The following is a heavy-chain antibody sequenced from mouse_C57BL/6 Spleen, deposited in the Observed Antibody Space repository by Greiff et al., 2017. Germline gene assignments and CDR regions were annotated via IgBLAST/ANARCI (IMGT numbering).Heavy chain of an antibody. CDR3: ARTGRDYYAMDY. CDR2: INPRTGGT. CDR1: GYSFTGYY. D-gene: IGHD4-1*01. V-gene: IGHV1-42*01. J-gene: IGHJ4*01. Sequence: VQLQQSGPELVKPGASVKISCKASGYSFTGYYMNWVKQSPEKSLEWIGEINPRTGGTTYNQKFKAKATLTVDKSSSTAYMQLKSLTSEDSAVYYCARTGRDYYAMDYWGKGTSVTVSS.